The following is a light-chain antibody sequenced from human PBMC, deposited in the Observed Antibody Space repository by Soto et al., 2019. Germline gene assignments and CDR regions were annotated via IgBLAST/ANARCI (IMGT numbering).Light chain of an antibody. J-gene: IGKJ5*01. Sequence: EIVLTQSPYTLSLSPGERAALSCRASETISSTYLAWYQQIRGQAPRLLVYGASSRATGIPDRFSGSGSGTDFTLTISSLEPEDSAVYYCQQYGKSPPITFGQGTRLEIK. CDR3: QQYGKSPPIT. CDR1: ETISSTY. CDR2: GAS. V-gene: IGKV3-20*01.